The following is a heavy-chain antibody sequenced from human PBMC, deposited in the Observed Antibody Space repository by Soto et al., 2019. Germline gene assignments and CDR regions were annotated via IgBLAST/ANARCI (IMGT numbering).Heavy chain of an antibody. CDR3: XXXXXXXXXXXXXXXMLDV. J-gene: IGHJ6*02. V-gene: IGHV1-69*05. CDR2: IMPIFRTP. CDR1: GGTFSNSA. Sequence: QVQLEQSGAEVKKPGSSVKVSCKASGGTFSNSALSWVRQAPGQGLEWMGGIMPIFRTPDYAQKFQGRVTIXXDXXTXXXXXXXXXXXXXXXXXXXXXXXXXXXXXXXXXXXMLDVWGQGTTVTVSS.